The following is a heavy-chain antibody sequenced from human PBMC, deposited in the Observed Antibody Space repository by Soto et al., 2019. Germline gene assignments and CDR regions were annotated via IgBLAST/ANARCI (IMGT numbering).Heavy chain of an antibody. D-gene: IGHD1-1*01. J-gene: IGHJ4*02. V-gene: IGHV3-23*01. CDR2: VSETGDVT. CDR3: VPGSSGTRGEDS. Sequence: ASCSRVSRVASATLFFKPAITWVCRAPGKGLEWVSRVSETGDVTYYADSVRGRFTISRDNSKNTLYLQLTNLKVEDTAVYYCVPGSSGTRGEDSWGPGSLVTFS. CDR1: ATLFFKPA.